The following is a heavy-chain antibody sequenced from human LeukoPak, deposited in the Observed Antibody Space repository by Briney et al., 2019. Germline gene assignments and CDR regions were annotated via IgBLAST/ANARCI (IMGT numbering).Heavy chain of an antibody. D-gene: IGHD6-13*01. Sequence: SETLSLTCTVSGYSISSGYYWGWIRQPPGKGLEGIGGIYHSGSTYYNPSINSRVTLSVETSKTQFSPKLSSVTAADTAVYYCARVRRERAAAGQNHWFDPWGQGTLVTVSS. V-gene: IGHV4-38-2*02. CDR2: IYHSGST. CDR3: ARVRRERAAAGQNHWFDP. J-gene: IGHJ5*02. CDR1: GYSISSGYY.